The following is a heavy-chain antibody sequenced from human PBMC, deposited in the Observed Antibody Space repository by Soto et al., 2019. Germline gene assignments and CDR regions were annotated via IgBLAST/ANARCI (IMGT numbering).Heavy chain of an antibody. CDR1: GYTLTELS. CDR2: FDPEDGET. J-gene: IGHJ4*02. Sequence: ASVKVSCKVSGYTLTELSMHWVRQAPGKGLEWMGGFDPEDGETIYAQKFQGRVTMTEDTSTDTAYMGLSSLRSEDTAVYYCATIRPRYCSGGSCYDFDYWGQGTLVTVSS. V-gene: IGHV1-24*01. D-gene: IGHD2-15*01. CDR3: ATIRPRYCSGGSCYDFDY.